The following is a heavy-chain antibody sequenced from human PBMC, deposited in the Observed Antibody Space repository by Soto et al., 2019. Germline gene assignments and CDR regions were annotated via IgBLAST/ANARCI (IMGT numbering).Heavy chain of an antibody. Sequence: ASVKVSCKASGYTFTSYDINWVRQATGQGLEWMGWMNPNSGNTGYAQKFQGRVTMTRNTSISTAYVELSSLRSEDTAVYYCARGPSRYDSSGYFRDDAFDIWGQGTMVTVSS. V-gene: IGHV1-8*01. D-gene: IGHD3-22*01. CDR3: ARGPSRYDSSGYFRDDAFDI. CDR2: MNPNSGNT. CDR1: GYTFTSYD. J-gene: IGHJ3*02.